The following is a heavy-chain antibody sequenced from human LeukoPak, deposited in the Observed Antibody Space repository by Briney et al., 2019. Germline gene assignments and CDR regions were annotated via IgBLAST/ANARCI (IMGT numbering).Heavy chain of an antibody. CDR3: ARRLTQYDCFDP. J-gene: IGHJ5*02. D-gene: IGHD2-2*01. Sequence: GGSLRLSCRASGFTLSNYWMYWVRQAPGKGLVWVSRINSDGSGTIYADSVKGRFTISRDNAKNTLFLQMNSLRAEDTAVYYCARRLTQYDCFDPWGQGILVTVSS. CDR2: INSDGSGT. CDR1: GFTLSNYW. V-gene: IGHV3-74*01.